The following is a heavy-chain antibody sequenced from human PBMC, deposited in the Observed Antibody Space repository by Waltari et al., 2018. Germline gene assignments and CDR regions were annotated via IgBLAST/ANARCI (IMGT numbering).Heavy chain of an antibody. Sequence: EVQVVESGGALVQPGGSLSPSCVVPELTFSRYWMTWVRQASGRGLEWVGNINYDGSEKNYGDSVRGRFTISRDNARNTVYLQMNSLRSEDTAVYYCATFRWLGYWGQGTLVTVSS. V-gene: IGHV3-7*03. CDR3: ATFRWLGY. CDR2: INYDGSEK. D-gene: IGHD3-10*01. CDR1: ELTFSRYW. J-gene: IGHJ4*02.